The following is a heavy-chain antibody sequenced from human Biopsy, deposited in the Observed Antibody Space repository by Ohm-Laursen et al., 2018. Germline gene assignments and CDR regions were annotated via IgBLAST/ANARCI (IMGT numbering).Heavy chain of an antibody. CDR3: ASGDSGGIGLDV. CDR1: GDTFTTSA. V-gene: IGHV1-69*04. CDR2: IIPVLGTV. Sequence: SSVKVSCKASGDTFTTSAISWVRQVPGQGLDWMGRIIPVLGTVDYGQNFQGRVTIRADTSTTFLELTSLRYDDPAVYYCASGDSGGIGLDVWGLGTTVTVSS. D-gene: IGHD5-18*01. J-gene: IGHJ6*02.